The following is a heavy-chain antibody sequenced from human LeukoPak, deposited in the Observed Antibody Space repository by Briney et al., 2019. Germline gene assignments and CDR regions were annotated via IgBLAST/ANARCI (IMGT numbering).Heavy chain of an antibody. CDR3: ARGSGGQQLIRGYYYMDV. V-gene: IGHV3-23*01. J-gene: IGHJ6*03. D-gene: IGHD6-6*01. CDR1: GFTFSSYA. Sequence: GGSLRLSCAASGFTFSSYAMNWVRQAPGKGLEWVSAITGSGGRTYYADSVKGRFTISTDNAKNSLYLQMSSLRAEDTAVYYCARGSGGQQLIRGYYYMDVWGKGTTVTVSS. CDR2: ITGSGGRT.